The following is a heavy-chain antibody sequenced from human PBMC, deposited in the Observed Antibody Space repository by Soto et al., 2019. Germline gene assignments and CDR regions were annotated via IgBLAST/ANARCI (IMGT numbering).Heavy chain of an antibody. Sequence: QVQLVESGVGVIEPGRSLRLSCAASGFTFSSYGMHWVRQAPGKGLEWVAVIWFDGSNKFYADSVKGRFTISRDNSKNTVSLQVNSLRDEDSAAYYCATTGPYWGQGTLVTVSS. V-gene: IGHV3-33*01. CDR1: GFTFSSYG. CDR2: IWFDGSNK. CDR3: ATTGPY. J-gene: IGHJ4*02.